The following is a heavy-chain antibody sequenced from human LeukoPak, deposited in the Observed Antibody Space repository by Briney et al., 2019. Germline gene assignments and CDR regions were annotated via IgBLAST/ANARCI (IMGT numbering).Heavy chain of an antibody. Sequence: SETLSLTCTVSGGSISSYYWSWIRQPPGKGLEWIGYIYYSGSTNYDPSLKSRVTISVDTSKNQFSLKLSSVTAADTAVYYCARHGAAAGHNWFDPWGQGTLVTVSS. CDR3: ARHGAAAGHNWFDP. CDR2: IYYSGST. V-gene: IGHV4-59*08. J-gene: IGHJ5*02. D-gene: IGHD6-13*01. CDR1: GGSISSYY.